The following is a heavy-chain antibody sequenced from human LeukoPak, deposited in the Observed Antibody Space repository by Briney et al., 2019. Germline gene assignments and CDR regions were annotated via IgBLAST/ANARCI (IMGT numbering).Heavy chain of an antibody. Sequence: GGSLRLSCAASGFTFSSYGMHWVRQAPGKGLEWVAVIWYDGSNKYYVDSVKGRFTISRDNSKNTLYLQMNSLRAEDTTVYYCARDGEMATSIDYWGQGTLVTVSS. D-gene: IGHD5-24*01. CDR2: IWYDGSNK. J-gene: IGHJ4*02. CDR1: GFTFSSYG. CDR3: ARDGEMATSIDY. V-gene: IGHV3-33*01.